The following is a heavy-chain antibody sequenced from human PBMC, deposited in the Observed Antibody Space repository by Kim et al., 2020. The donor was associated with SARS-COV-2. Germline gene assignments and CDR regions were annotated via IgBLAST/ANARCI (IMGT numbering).Heavy chain of an antibody. J-gene: IGHJ6*02. V-gene: IGHV1-2*06. Sequence: ASVKVSCKASGYTFTGYYMHWVRQAPGQGLEWMGRINPNSGGTNYAQKFQGRVTMTRDTSISTAYMELSRLRSDDTAVYYCARAARSPMPYYYYYGMDVWGQGTTVTVSS. CDR1: GYTFTGYY. D-gene: IGHD6-6*01. CDR2: INPNSGGT. CDR3: ARAARSPMPYYYYYGMDV.